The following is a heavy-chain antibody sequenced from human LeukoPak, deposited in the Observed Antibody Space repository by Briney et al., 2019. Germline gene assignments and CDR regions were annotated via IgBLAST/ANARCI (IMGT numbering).Heavy chain of an antibody. Sequence: GGSLRLSCAGSGFTFGGYGMHWFRQTPGKGLEWVAVIAYDGSRAFYADSVKGRFTIPRDNSKNTMSVQMDDLRAEETAVYYCTRYNNDHFDYWGQGTLVTVSS. J-gene: IGHJ4*02. V-gene: IGHV3-33*01. CDR3: TRYNNDHFDY. D-gene: IGHD1-14*01. CDR1: GFTFGGYG. CDR2: IAYDGSRA.